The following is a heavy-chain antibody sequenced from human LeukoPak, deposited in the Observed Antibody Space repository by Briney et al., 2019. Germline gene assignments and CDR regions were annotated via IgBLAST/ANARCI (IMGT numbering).Heavy chain of an antibody. CDR3: ARDLAYYDSSGYYRHDVFDI. CDR1: GFTFSNYW. CDR2: INSDGINT. Sequence: GGSLRLSCAASGFTFSNYWMHWVRQAPGKGLVWVSRINSDGINTSYADSVKGRFTISRDNAKNTLYLQMHSVRAEDTAVYYCARDLAYYDSSGYYRHDVFDIWGQGTMVTVSS. J-gene: IGHJ3*02. D-gene: IGHD3-22*01. V-gene: IGHV3-74*01.